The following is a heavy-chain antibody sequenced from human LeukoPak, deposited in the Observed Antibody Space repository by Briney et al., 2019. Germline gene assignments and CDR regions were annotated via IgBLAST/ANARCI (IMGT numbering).Heavy chain of an antibody. D-gene: IGHD3-22*01. CDR3: ARVTGYMIEDYFDY. Sequence: SETLSLTCTVSGGSISSSSYSWGWIRQPPGKGLEWIGSIYYSGSTYYNPSLKSRVTISVDTSKNQFPLKLSSVTAADTAVYYCARVTGYMIEDYFDYWGQGTLVTVSS. V-gene: IGHV4-39*06. CDR2: IYYSGST. CDR1: GGSISSSSYS. J-gene: IGHJ4*02.